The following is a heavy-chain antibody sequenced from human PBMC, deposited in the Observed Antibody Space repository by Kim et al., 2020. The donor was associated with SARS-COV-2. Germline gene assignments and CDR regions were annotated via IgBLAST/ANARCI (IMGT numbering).Heavy chain of an antibody. Sequence: GGSLRLSCAASGFTFSSYGMHWVRQAPGKGLEWVAVISYDGSNKYYADSVKGRFTISRDNSKNTLYLQMNSLRAEDTAVYYCAKDTDRWGWLPIDYWGQGTLVTVSS. CDR2: ISYDGSNK. CDR1: GFTFSSYG. J-gene: IGHJ4*02. D-gene: IGHD2-21*01. V-gene: IGHV3-30*18. CDR3: AKDTDRWGWLPIDY.